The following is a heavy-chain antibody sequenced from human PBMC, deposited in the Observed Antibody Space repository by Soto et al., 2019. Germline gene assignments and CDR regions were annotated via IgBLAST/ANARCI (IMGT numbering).Heavy chain of an antibody. J-gene: IGHJ5*02. D-gene: IGHD6-6*01. CDR2: IYYSGST. CDR1: GGSISSGGYY. CDR3: ARGSSSHWFDP. Sequence: PSETLSLTCTVSGGSISSGGYYWSWNRQHPGKGMEWIGYIYYSGSTYYNPSLKSRVTISVDTSKNQFSLKLSSVTAPDTGVYYCARGSSSHWFDPWGHGTLVPVSS. V-gene: IGHV4-31*03.